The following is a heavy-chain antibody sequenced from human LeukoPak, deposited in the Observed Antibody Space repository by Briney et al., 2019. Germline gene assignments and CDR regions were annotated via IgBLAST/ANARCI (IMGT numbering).Heavy chain of an antibody. Sequence: SVTVSCKASGFTFTSSAVQWVRQARGQRLEWIGWIVVGSGNTNYAQKLQERVTITRDLSTSTAYMELSSLRSEDTAVYYGEGDGPGEGCSSRCGGGWSYYYYGMDVWGKGTTVTVSS. CDR1: GFTFTSSA. CDR2: IVVGSGNT. CDR3: EGDGPGEGCSSRCGGGWSYYYYGMDV. V-gene: IGHV1-58*01. J-gene: IGHJ6*04. D-gene: IGHD2-2*01.